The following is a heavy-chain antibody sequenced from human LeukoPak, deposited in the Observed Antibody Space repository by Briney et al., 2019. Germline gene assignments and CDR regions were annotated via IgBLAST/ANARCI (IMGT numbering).Heavy chain of an antibody. CDR1: GFTFRTYA. V-gene: IGHV3-23*01. CDR3: VKPPRLSIIRGEGMDV. D-gene: IGHD3-10*01. Sequence: GGSLRLSCAGSGFTFRTYAMGWVRQAPGKGVGWVSSINSGGDDTYYADSVKGRFTISGDNFKNTLYLQMNSLRAEDTAVYYCVKPPRLSIIRGEGMDVWGQGTTVTVSS. J-gene: IGHJ6*02. CDR2: INSGGDDT.